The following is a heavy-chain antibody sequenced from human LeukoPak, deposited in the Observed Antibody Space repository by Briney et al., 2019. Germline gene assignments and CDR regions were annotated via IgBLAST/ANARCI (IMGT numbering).Heavy chain of an antibody. CDR1: GFTFSSYE. CDR3: AGVAGVDCGGDCYPEPFDY. V-gene: IGHV3-48*03. CDR2: ISGSGVTM. D-gene: IGHD2-21*02. J-gene: IGHJ4*02. Sequence: PGGSLRLSCAASGFTFSSYEMNWVRQAPGRGLEWVSYISGSGVTMYYADSVKGRFTISRDDAKNSLYLQMNSLRAEDAAVYYCAGVAGVDCGGDCYPEPFDYWGQGTLVTVSS.